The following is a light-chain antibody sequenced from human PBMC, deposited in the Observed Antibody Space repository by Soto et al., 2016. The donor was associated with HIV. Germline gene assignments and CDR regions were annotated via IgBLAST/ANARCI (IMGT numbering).Light chain of an antibody. Sequence: DVQVTQSPSTLSASVGDRVTITCRASQSVSVWLAWYQQKPGKAPNLLIFKTSTLEVGVPSRFSGSGSGTDFTLTLSSVQPDDVGTYYCQQYNTVPWTFGQGTKLEMK. CDR3: QQYNTVPWT. CDR2: KTS. J-gene: IGKJ1*01. V-gene: IGKV1-5*03. CDR1: QSVSVW.